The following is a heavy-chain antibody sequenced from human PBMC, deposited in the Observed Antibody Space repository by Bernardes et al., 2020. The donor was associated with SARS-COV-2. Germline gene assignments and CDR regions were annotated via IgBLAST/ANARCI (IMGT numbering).Heavy chain of an antibody. CDR2: ISGYNGNT. CDR1: GYTFTKYG. Sequence: ASVKVSCKASGYTFTKYGISWVRQAAGHGLEWMGWISGYNGNTYYAQKLQDRVTMTTDTSMSTAHMELRSLRSDDTAVYYCARVGCGGDCYPNPRPYYYYGMDV. V-gene: IGHV1-18*01. CDR3: ARVGCGGDCYPNPRPYYYYGMDV. D-gene: IGHD2-21*01. J-gene: IGHJ6*01.